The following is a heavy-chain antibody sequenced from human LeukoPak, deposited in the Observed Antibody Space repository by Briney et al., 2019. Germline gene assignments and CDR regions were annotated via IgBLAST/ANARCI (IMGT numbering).Heavy chain of an antibody. J-gene: IGHJ3*02. CDR1: GASISRGSHY. CDR3: ARDRYYDSSGYYYLRAFDI. V-gene: IGHV4-61*02. CDR2: IYTIGNT. D-gene: IGHD3-22*01. Sequence: SETLSLTCTVSGASISRGSHYWSWIRQPAGKGLEWIGRIYTIGNTNYSPSLWRRVTISVDTSKNQFSLKLSSVTAADTAVYYCARDRYYDSSGYYYLRAFDIWGQGTMVTVSS.